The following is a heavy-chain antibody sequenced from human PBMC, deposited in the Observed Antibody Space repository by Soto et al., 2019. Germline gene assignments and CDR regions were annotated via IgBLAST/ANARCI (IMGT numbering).Heavy chain of an antibody. V-gene: IGHV5-51*01. CDR3: ARREYCTSSSCPYYYYGMDV. D-gene: IGHD2-2*01. Sequence: GESLKISCKGSGYNFTTYWIGWVRQMPGKGLEWMGIIYPGDSDVRYSPSFQGQVTISADKSSSTAYLRWNSLKASDTAMYYCARREYCTSSSCPYYYYGMDVWGQGTTVTVSS. J-gene: IGHJ6*02. CDR2: IYPGDSDV. CDR1: GYNFTTYW.